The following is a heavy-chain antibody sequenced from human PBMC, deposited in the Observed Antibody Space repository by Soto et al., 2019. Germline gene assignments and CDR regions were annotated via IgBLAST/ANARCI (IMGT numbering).Heavy chain of an antibody. Sequence: QVQLQQWGAGLLKPSETLSLTCAVYDGSSNNYYWSWIRQPPGKGLEWIWEINDSGGNNYNAALKSRVTISEDTSKKQYSLELRFVTAADTAVYYCARGGLIRGVLYYWGQGTLVTVSS. V-gene: IGHV4-34*01. CDR3: ARGGLIRGVLYY. CDR2: INDSGGN. CDR1: DGSSNNYY. D-gene: IGHD3-10*01. J-gene: IGHJ4*02.